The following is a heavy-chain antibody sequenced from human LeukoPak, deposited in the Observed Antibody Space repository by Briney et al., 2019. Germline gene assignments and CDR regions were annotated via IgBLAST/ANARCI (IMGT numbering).Heavy chain of an antibody. CDR2: IRGRGELT. CDR1: GFTFSTYA. D-gene: IGHD3-22*01. V-gene: IGHV3-23*01. CDR3: VKDRPNYYGSEGHYYRQNGDS. J-gene: IGHJ5*01. Sequence: PGGSLRLSCGASGFTFSTYAMSWVRQPPGKGLEWVASIRGRGELTYYTDSVRGRFTISRDNSKSTLYLQMNFLRTDDTAVYYCVKDRPNYYGSEGHYYRQNGDSWGQGTLVTVSS.